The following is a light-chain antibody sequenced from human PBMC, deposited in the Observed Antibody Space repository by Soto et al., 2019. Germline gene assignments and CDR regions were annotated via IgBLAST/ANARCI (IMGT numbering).Light chain of an antibody. CDR2: DAS. J-gene: IGKJ1*01. Sequence: DIQRTQSPSTLSASVGDRVTITCRASQSISSWLAWYQQKPGKAPKLLIYDASSLESGVPSRFSGSGSGTEFTLTISSLQPDDFATYYCQQYNIYSLTFAQGTKVDVK. CDR3: QQYNIYSLT. V-gene: IGKV1-5*01. CDR1: QSISSW.